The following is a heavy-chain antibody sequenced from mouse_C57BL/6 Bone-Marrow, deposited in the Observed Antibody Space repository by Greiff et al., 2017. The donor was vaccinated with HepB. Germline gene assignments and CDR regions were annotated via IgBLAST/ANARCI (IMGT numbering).Heavy chain of an antibody. CDR3: ARPQIYYYGSSRFAY. V-gene: IGHV1-19*01. CDR1: GYTFTDYY. J-gene: IGHJ3*01. CDR2: INPYNGGT. D-gene: IGHD1-1*01. Sequence: VQLQQSGPVLVKPGASVKMSCKASGYTFTDYYMNWVKQSHGKSLEWIGVINPYNGGTSYNQKFKGKATLTVDKSSSTAYMELNSLTSEDSAVYYCARPQIYYYGSSRFAYWGQGTLVTVSA.